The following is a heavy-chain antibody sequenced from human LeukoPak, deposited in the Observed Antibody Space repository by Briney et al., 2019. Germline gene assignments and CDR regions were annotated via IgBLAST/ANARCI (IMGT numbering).Heavy chain of an antibody. CDR2: ISWNSGSI. CDR1: GFTFDDYA. D-gene: IGHD4-17*01. Sequence: PGGSLRLSCAASGFTFDDYAMHWVRQAPGKGLEWVSGISWNSGSIGYADSVKGRFTISRDNAKNSLHLQMNSLRAEDMALYYCATATVTTYWAFDYWGQGTLVTVSS. V-gene: IGHV3-9*03. J-gene: IGHJ4*02. CDR3: ATATVTTYWAFDY.